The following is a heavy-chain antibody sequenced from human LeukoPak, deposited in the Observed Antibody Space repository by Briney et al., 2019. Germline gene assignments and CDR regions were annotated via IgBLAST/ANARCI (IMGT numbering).Heavy chain of an antibody. Sequence: PSETLSLTCTVSGGSISSRSYYWYWIRQPAGKGLEWIGRIYTSGSTNYNPSLQNRVTMSVDTSKNQFSLKLSSVTAADTAVYYCASTTYYYDSSGYYFLDYWGQGTLVTVSS. CDR1: GGSISSRSYY. V-gene: IGHV4-61*02. CDR3: ASTTYYYDSSGYYFLDY. CDR2: IYTSGST. D-gene: IGHD3-22*01. J-gene: IGHJ4*02.